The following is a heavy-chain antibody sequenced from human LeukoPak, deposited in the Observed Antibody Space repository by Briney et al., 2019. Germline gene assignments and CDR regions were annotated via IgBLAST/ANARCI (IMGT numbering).Heavy chain of an antibody. Sequence: ASVKVSCKASGGTFSSYAISWVRQAPGQGLEWIGGIIPIFGTANYAQKFQGRVTITTDESTSTAYLELSSLRSEDTAVYYCASHSGITMIVVVTYAFDIWGQGTMVTVSS. CDR1: GGTFSSYA. CDR2: IIPIFGTA. CDR3: ASHSGITMIVVVTYAFDI. J-gene: IGHJ3*02. V-gene: IGHV1-69*05. D-gene: IGHD3-22*01.